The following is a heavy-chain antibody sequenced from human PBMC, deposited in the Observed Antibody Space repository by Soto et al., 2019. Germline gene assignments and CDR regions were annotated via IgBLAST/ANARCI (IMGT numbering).Heavy chain of an antibody. V-gene: IGHV3-7*03. CDR1: GFTFSSYW. J-gene: IGHJ4*02. D-gene: IGHD3-22*01. Sequence: EVQLVESGGGLVQPGGSLRLSCAASGFTFSSYWMSWVRQAPGKGLEWVANIKQDGSEKYYVDSVKGRFTISRDNAKNSLYLQMNRLRAEDTAVYYCARERADYYDSSGYLYYFDYWGQGTLVTVSS. CDR3: ARERADYYDSSGYLYYFDY. CDR2: IKQDGSEK.